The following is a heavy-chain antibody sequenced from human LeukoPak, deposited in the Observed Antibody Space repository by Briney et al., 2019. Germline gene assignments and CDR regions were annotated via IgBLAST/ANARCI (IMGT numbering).Heavy chain of an antibody. J-gene: IGHJ6*03. CDR2: IYYSGST. CDR1: GGSISSYY. Sequence: SETLSLTCTVSGGSISSYYWSWIRQPPGKGLEWIGCIYYSGSTNYNPSLKSRVTISVDTSKNQFSLKLSSVTAADTAVYYCARAPPGYDFWSGYYTGYYYYYMDVWGKGTTVTVSS. CDR3: ARAPPGYDFWSGYYTGYYYYYMDV. V-gene: IGHV4-59*01. D-gene: IGHD3-3*01.